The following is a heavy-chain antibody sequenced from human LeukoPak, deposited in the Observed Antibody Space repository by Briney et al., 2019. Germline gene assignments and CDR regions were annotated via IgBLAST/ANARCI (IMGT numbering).Heavy chain of an antibody. CDR2: ISSSSSYI. CDR1: GFTFSSYS. V-gene: IGHV3-21*01. Sequence: GGSLRLSCAASGFTFSSYSMNWVRQAPGKGLEWVSSISSSSSYIYYADSVKGRFTISRDNAKNSLYLQMNSLRAEDTAVYYCARAIALSAMVRGVVSFDYWGQGTLVTVSS. J-gene: IGHJ4*02. CDR3: ARAIALSAMVRGVVSFDY. D-gene: IGHD3-10*01.